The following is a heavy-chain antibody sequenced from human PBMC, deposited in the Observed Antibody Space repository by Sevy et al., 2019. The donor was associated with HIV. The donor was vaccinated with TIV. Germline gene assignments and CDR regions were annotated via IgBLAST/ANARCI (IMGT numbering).Heavy chain of an antibody. CDR1: GASVSAANDY. J-gene: IGHJ6*02. Sequence: SETLSLTCSVSGASVSAANDYWSWIQQPPGKGLEWIGYVYYFGSTNYNPSLKSPVTISLDTSKKEFSLKLSSVTPSDTAVYYCARDQYYAISTGLYAMDVWGQGTTVTVSS. V-gene: IGHV4-61*01. CDR2: VYYFGST. D-gene: IGHD3-9*01. CDR3: ARDQYYAISTGLYAMDV.